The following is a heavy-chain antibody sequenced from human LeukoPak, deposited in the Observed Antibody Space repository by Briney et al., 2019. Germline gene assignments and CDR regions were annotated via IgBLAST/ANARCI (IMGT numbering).Heavy chain of an antibody. CDR1: VFTVSSNY. J-gene: IGHJ4*02. D-gene: IGHD2-15*01. Sequence: GGALRVSPAASVFTVSSNYISSVREAPGKGLEWVSVIYSGGSTYYADPVQGRFTISSDNSKNKMHLQMNSMIVEHTAAYYCTKVGYLWYEVDYWGQGTLLTVSS. V-gene: IGHV3-66*02. CDR3: TKVGYLWYEVDY. CDR2: IYSGGST.